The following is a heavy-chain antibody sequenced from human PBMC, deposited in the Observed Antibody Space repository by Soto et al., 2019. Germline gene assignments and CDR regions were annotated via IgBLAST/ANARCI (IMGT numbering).Heavy chain of an antibody. CDR2: ISSSSSYI. CDR3: ARDSAGYSSSNYYYYGMDV. J-gene: IGHJ6*02. CDR1: GFTFSSYS. D-gene: IGHD6-6*01. Sequence: PGGSLRLSCAASGFTFSSYSMNWVRQAPGKGLEWVSSISSSSSYIYYADSVKGRFTISRDNAKNSLYLQMNSQRAEDTAVYYCARDSAGYSSSNYYYYGMDVWGQGTTVTVSS. V-gene: IGHV3-21*01.